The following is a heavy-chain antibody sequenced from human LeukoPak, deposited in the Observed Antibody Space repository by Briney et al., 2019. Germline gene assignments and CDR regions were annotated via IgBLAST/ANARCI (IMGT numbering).Heavy chain of an antibody. CDR2: INTNTGNP. Sequence: GAPVKVSCKASGYTFTSYAMNWVRQAPGQGLEWMGWINTNTGNPTYAQGFTGRFVFSLDTSVSTAYLQISSLKAEDTAVYYCARGIVRYCSSTSCPPGYWGQGTLVTVSS. J-gene: IGHJ4*02. V-gene: IGHV7-4-1*02. CDR3: ARGIVRYCSSTSCPPGY. CDR1: GYTFTSYA. D-gene: IGHD2-2*01.